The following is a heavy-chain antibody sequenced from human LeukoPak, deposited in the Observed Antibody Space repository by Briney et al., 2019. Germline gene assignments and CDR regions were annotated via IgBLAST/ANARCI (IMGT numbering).Heavy chain of an antibody. J-gene: IGHJ6*02. CDR2: ISGDGGST. D-gene: IGHD4-23*01. Sequence: GGSLRLSCAASGFTFDDYAMHWVRQAPGKGLEWVSLISGDGGSTYYADSVKGRFTISRDNSKNSLYLQMNSLRTEDTALYYCAKENSAVYYYYGMDVWGQGTTVTVSS. V-gene: IGHV3-43*02. CDR1: GFTFDDYA. CDR3: AKENSAVYYYYGMDV.